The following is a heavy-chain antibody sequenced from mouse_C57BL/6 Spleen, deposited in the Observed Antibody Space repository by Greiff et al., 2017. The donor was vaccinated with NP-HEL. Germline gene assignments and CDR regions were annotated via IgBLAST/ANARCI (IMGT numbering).Heavy chain of an antibody. V-gene: IGHV1-81*01. CDR1: GYTFTSYG. CDR2: IYPRSGNT. Sequence: VQLQQSGAELARPGASVKLSCKASGYTFTSYGISWVKQRTGQGLEWIGEIYPRSGNTYYNEKFKGKATLTADKSYSTAYMELRSLTSEDSAVYFCARGGYYGSPFYWYFDGWGTGTTVTVSS. J-gene: IGHJ1*03. CDR3: ARGGYYGSPFYWYFDG. D-gene: IGHD1-1*01.